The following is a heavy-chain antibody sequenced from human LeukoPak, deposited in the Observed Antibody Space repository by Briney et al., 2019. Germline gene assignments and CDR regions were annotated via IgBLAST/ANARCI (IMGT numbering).Heavy chain of an antibody. D-gene: IGHD3-22*01. Sequence: GGSLRLSCAASGFTFSSYEMNWVRQAPGKGLEWVSYISSTGTTIYYADSVKGRFTISRDNAKNSLYLQMNSLRAEDTAVYYCARDTYYYDSSGINDYWGQGTLVTVSS. V-gene: IGHV3-48*03. CDR1: GFTFSSYE. CDR3: ARDTYYYDSSGINDY. CDR2: ISSTGTTI. J-gene: IGHJ4*02.